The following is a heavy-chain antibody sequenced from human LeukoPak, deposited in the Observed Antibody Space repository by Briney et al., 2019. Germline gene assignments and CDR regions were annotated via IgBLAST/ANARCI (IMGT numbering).Heavy chain of an antibody. CDR3: AKVTYGSGTYGAFDY. Sequence: AGSLRLSCAASGFTFSSYGMSWVRQAPGKGLEWVSSISGSGDNTYYADSVKGRFTISRDNSKNTLYLQMNSLRAEDTAVYYCAKVTYGSGTYGAFDYWGQGTLVTVSS. J-gene: IGHJ4*02. CDR2: ISGSGDNT. V-gene: IGHV3-23*01. CDR1: GFTFSSYG. D-gene: IGHD3-10*01.